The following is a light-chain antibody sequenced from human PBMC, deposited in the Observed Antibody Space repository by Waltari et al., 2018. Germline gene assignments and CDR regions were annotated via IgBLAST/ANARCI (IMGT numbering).Light chain of an antibody. J-gene: IGLJ2*01. Sequence: SFELTQTHSVSVSPGQTASITCSGAKQAGKSVSWYQHKSGQSPVLLIYQDNMRPSGIPERFSGFNSGNTVTLTISGTQALDEADYYCAAWDNTTFVLFGGGTKVTVL. CDR1: KQAGKS. CDR2: QDN. V-gene: IGLV3-1*01. CDR3: AAWDNTTFVL.